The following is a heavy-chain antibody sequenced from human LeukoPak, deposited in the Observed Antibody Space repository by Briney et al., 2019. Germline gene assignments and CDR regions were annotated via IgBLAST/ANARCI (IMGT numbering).Heavy chain of an antibody. CDR3: IRGPTYFDS. Sequence: GGSLRLSCAASGFTFSSYAMSWVRQAPGKGLVWVSRINSAGSGTSYGDSVKGRFTISRDNAKGTLYLQMHSLRVEDTAIYYCIRGPTYFDSWGQGTLVTVSS. CDR1: GFTFSSYA. CDR2: INSAGSGT. J-gene: IGHJ4*02. V-gene: IGHV3-74*01.